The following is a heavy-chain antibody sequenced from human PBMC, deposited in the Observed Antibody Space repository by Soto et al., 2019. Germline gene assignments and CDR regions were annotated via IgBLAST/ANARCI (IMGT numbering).Heavy chain of an antibody. CDR1: GGSISNNDFY. J-gene: IGHJ6*02. Sequence: QLQLPESGPGLVKPTETLSLTCTVSGGSISNNDFYWAWIRQPPGKGLQWIGRFSYSGTTYYSPSLKRRGTVSVDTSKNQFSLKVSSVTAADTAIYYCAKPSTRDYYYGMDVWGQGTTVTVSS. CDR2: FSYSGTT. D-gene: IGHD2-2*01. V-gene: IGHV4-39*01. CDR3: AKPSTRDYYYGMDV.